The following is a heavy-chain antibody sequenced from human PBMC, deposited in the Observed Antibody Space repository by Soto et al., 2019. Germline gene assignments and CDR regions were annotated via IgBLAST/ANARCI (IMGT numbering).Heavy chain of an antibody. J-gene: IGHJ6*02. Sequence: GASVKVSCKASGYTFTSYGISWVRQAPGQGLEWMGWISAYNGNTNYAQKLQGRVTMTRNTSISTAYMELSSLRSEDTAVYYCAKEGRVNYYSSGTYFVHYDMDVWGQGTTVTVSS. D-gene: IGHD3-10*01. CDR2: ISAYNGNT. V-gene: IGHV1-18*01. CDR1: GYTFTSYG. CDR3: AKEGRVNYYSSGTYFVHYDMDV.